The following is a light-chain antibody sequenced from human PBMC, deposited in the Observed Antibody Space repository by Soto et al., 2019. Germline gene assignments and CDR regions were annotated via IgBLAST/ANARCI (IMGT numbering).Light chain of an antibody. V-gene: IGKV1-5*03. CDR2: KAS. Sequence: DIQMTQSPSTLSASVGDRVTSTCRASQSISSILAWYQQKPGKAPNLLIYKASSLERGVPSRFSGSGSGTEFTLTISSLQPDDFATYYCQQYNSYPFTFGGGTKVEIK. J-gene: IGKJ4*01. CDR1: QSISSI. CDR3: QQYNSYPFT.